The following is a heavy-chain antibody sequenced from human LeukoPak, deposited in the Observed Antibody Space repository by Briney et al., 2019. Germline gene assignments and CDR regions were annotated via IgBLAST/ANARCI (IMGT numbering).Heavy chain of an antibody. V-gene: IGHV5-51*01. Sequence: GESLKISCKISGYILTRNWIGWVRQVPGKGLEWMGLAYPGDSGTKYSPSFQGQVTFSVDKSISTAYLQWSSLKASDTAMYYCARTMGYYYGSGSPPLDPWGQGTLVTVSS. CDR3: ARTMGYYYGSGSPPLDP. D-gene: IGHD3-10*01. CDR2: AYPGDSGT. CDR1: GYILTRNW. J-gene: IGHJ5*02.